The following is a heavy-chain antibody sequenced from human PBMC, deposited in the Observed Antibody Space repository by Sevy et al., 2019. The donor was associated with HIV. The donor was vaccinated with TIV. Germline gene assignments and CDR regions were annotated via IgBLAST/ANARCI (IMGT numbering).Heavy chain of an antibody. Sequence: GGSLRLSCAASGFTFSKYSMSWVRQPPGKGLEWVSTLSFGCGEINYADSVKGRFTISRDNSKSSVYPQMNNLRPEDTAVYYCAREGCTKPHDYWGQGTLVTVSS. CDR3: AREGCTKPHDY. V-gene: IGHV3-23*01. J-gene: IGHJ4*02. CDR1: GFTFSKYS. D-gene: IGHD2-8*01. CDR2: LSFGCGEI.